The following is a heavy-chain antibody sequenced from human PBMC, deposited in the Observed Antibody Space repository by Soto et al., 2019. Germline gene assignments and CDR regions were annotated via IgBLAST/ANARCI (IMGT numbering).Heavy chain of an antibody. D-gene: IGHD5-12*01. V-gene: IGHV1-69*13. CDR3: ARGRGYSGDDHYYYFDMDV. J-gene: IGHJ6*02. CDR2: SIPIFGTA. Sequence: SVKVSFKASGGTFNNYPITWLRQAPGQGLEWMGGSIPIFGTANYAQKFQGRVTISVDESTSTAYMELSSLRSEDTAVYYCARGRGYSGDDHYYYFDMDVWGQGTTVTVSS. CDR1: GGTFNNYP.